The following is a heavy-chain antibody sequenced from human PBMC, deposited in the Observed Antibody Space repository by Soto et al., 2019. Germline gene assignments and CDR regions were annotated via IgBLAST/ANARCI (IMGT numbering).Heavy chain of an antibody. CDR1: GFTFSTYT. D-gene: IGHD3-10*01. J-gene: IGHJ4*02. Sequence: GGSLRLSCAASGFTFSTYTMTWVRQAPGKGLEWVSSVGGSGDGTYYADSVKGRFTISRDNSKNTLYLKMKSLRAEDTAIYYCAKAQEVTLVRISLAQWCQGTLVTVS. CDR2: VGGSGDGT. CDR3: AKAQEVTLVRISLAQ. V-gene: IGHV3-23*01.